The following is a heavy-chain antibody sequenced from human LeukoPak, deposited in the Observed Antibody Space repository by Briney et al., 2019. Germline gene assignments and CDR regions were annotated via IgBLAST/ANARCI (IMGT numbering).Heavy chain of an antibody. V-gene: IGHV3-7*01. J-gene: IGHJ4*02. CDR2: IKQDGSEK. CDR3: ARDSSSSGWFGYLDY. D-gene: IGHD6-19*01. CDR1: GFTFSNYW. Sequence: GGSLRLPCAVSGFTFSNYWMNWVRQAPGKGLEWVANIKQDGSEKYYVDSVKGRFTISRDNAKNSLYLQMNSLRAEDTAVYYCARDSSSSGWFGYLDYWGQGTLVTVSS.